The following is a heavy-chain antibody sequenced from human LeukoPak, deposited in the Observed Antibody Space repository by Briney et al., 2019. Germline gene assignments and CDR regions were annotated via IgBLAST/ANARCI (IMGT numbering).Heavy chain of an antibody. V-gene: IGHV1-46*01. CDR3: ARSDILTGYTDYYFDY. J-gene: IGHJ4*02. CDR2: INPRGMST. D-gene: IGHD3-9*01. Sequence: ASVKVSCKASGYTFTSYGISWVRQAPGQGLEWMGLINPRGMSTIYAEKFQGRIIMTRDTSISTAYMELSRLRSDDTAVYYCARSDILTGYTDYYFDYWGQGTLVTVSS. CDR1: GYTFTSYG.